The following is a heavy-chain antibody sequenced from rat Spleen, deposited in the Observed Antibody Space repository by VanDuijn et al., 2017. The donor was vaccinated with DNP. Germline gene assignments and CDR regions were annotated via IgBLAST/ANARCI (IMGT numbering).Heavy chain of an antibody. CDR1: GFTFSDYY. Sequence: EVQLVESGGGLVQPGRSLKLSCAASGFTFSDYYMAWVRQAPTKGLEWVAYISYDGGITSYGDSVKGRFTISRDNAKSSLYLQMDSLRSEDTATYYCATDYGFNSYFFDYWGQGVMVTVSS. CDR3: ATDYGFNSYFFDY. J-gene: IGHJ2*01. D-gene: IGHD1-3*01. V-gene: IGHV5-20*01. CDR2: ISYDGGIT.